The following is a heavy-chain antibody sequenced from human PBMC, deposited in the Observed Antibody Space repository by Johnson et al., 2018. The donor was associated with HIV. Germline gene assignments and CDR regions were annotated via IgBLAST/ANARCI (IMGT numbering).Heavy chain of an antibody. D-gene: IGHD2-8*02. CDR3: VKDLYCTGGICRTDAFDV. J-gene: IGHJ3*01. V-gene: IGHV3-23*04. CDR2: ISGGGGTT. Sequence: VQLVESGGGLVQPGGSLRLSCAASGFSLSVYAMTWVRQAPGKGLEWVSTISGGGGTTNYADSVKGRFTLSRDTFKNTLYLQMGSLRVEDTAVYYCVKDLYCTGGICRTDAFDVWGQGTTVTASS. CDR1: GFSLSVYA.